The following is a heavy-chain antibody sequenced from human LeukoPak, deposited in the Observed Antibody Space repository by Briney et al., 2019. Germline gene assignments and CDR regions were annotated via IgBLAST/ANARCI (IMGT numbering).Heavy chain of an antibody. Sequence: GGSLRLSCAASGFAFSSYAMSWVRQAPGKGLEWVSAISGSGGSTYYADSVKGRFTISRDNSKNTLYLQMNSLRAEDTAVYYCAKYANLRFLEWLSYWGQGTLVTVSS. CDR2: ISGSGGST. CDR1: GFAFSSYA. D-gene: IGHD3-3*01. V-gene: IGHV3-23*01. J-gene: IGHJ4*02. CDR3: AKYANLRFLEWLSY.